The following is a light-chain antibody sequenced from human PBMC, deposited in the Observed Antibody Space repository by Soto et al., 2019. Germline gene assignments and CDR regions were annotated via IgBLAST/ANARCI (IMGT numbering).Light chain of an antibody. CDR3: QQRSSWPIT. CDR1: QSVADN. J-gene: IGKJ5*01. V-gene: IGKV3-11*01. Sequence: VMSQCTATLSVSQGERVILSCRSSQSVADNLAWFQQKPGQAPRLLIYDASNRATGIPARFSGSGSGTDFTLTISSLEPEDFAVYYCQQRSSWPITFGQGTRLEIK. CDR2: DAS.